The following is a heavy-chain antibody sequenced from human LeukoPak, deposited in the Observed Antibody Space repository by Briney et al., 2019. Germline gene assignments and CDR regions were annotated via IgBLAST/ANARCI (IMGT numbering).Heavy chain of an antibody. Sequence: SETLSLTCTVSGGSISSYYWSWIRRPPGKGLEWIGYIYYSGSTNYNPSLKSRVTISVDTSKNQFSLKLSSVTAADTAVYYCARLAGRGYSYGLTDYWGQGTLVTVSS. D-gene: IGHD5-18*01. CDR1: GGSISSYY. CDR3: ARLAGRGYSYGLTDY. J-gene: IGHJ4*02. V-gene: IGHV4-59*08. CDR2: IYYSGST.